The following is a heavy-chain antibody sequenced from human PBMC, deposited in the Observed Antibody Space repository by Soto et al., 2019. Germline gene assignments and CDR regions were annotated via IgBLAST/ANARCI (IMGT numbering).Heavy chain of an antibody. CDR1: GGSFDSYI. J-gene: IGHJ6*02. Sequence: SVKVSCKVSGGSFDSYIVTWVRQAPGQGVEWIGRIIPVFGVEYYAPMFQGRVAITADKSTTTAHMAPSRMRSEDTAVFYCAKAGNPGSASPSCYGMDVWGLGTTVTISS. V-gene: IGHV1-69*10. CDR2: IIPVFGVE. D-gene: IGHD7-27*01. CDR3: AKAGNPGSASPSCYGMDV.